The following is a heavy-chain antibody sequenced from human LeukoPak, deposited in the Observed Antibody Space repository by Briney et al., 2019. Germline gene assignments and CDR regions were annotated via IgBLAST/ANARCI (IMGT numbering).Heavy chain of an antibody. V-gene: IGHV4-61*01. CDR2: IYYSGST. CDR3: ASADSGYDLYFDY. CDR1: GGSVSSGSYY. D-gene: IGHD5-12*01. Sequence: PSETLSLTCTVSGGSVSSGSYYWSWIRQPPGKGLEWIGYIYYSGSTNYNPSLKSRVTISVDTSKNQFSLKLSSVTAADTAVYYCASADSGYDLYFDYWGQGTPVTVSS. J-gene: IGHJ4*02.